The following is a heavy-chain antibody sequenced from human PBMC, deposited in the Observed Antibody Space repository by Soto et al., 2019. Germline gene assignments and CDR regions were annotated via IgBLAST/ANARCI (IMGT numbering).Heavy chain of an antibody. Sequence: QVQLVESGGGVVQPGRSLRLSCAASGFTFSSYGMHWVRQAPGKGLEWVAVIWYDGSDKFYADSVKGRFTISRDNSKNTPYLQMHGLTAEDTAVYYCAKGGGTTLPLDSWGQGTLVTVSS. D-gene: IGHD1-7*01. CDR2: IWYDGSDK. V-gene: IGHV3-33*06. CDR3: AKGGGTTLPLDS. J-gene: IGHJ4*02. CDR1: GFTFSSYG.